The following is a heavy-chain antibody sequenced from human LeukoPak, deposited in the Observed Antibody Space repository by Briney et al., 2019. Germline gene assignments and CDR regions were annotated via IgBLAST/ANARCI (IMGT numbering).Heavy chain of an antibody. J-gene: IGHJ4*02. CDR3: ARRSVVARPFDY. V-gene: IGHV3-11*01. CDR2: ISNSGSAI. CDR1: GFTFSDYY. Sequence: GGSLRLSCAASGFTFSDYYMIWIRQAPGKGLEWVSYISNSGSAIYYADSVKGRFTISRDNAKNSLYLQMNSLRAEDTAVYYCARRSVVARPFDYWGQGTLVTVSS. D-gene: IGHD2-15*01.